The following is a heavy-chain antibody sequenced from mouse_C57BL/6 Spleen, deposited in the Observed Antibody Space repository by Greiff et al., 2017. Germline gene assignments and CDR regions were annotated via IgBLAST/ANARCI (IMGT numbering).Heavy chain of an antibody. CDR2: IFPGSGST. D-gene: IGHD1-1*01. J-gene: IGHJ1*03. CDR3: VHYYGSSYWYFDV. CDR1: GYTFTDYY. V-gene: IGHV1-75*01. Sequence: QVQLKESGPELVKPGASVKISCKASGYTFTDYYINWVKQRPGQGLEWIGWIFPGSGSTYYNEKFKGKATLTVDKSSSTAYMLLSSLTSADSAVYFCVHYYGSSYWYFDVWGTGTTVTVSS.